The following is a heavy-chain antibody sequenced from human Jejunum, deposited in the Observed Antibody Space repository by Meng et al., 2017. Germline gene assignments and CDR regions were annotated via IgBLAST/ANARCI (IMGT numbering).Heavy chain of an antibody. CDR1: GYTFTDYV. D-gene: IGHD6-19*01. Sequence: QVQLVQSGAEVKKPGASVKVSCTASGYTFTDYVMHWVRQAPGQRLEWMGWINAGNGDTRYSQNFQGRVTITSDTSASTAYMELSSLESEDTAVYYCATLNIAVAGYWGQGTLVTVSS. CDR2: INAGNGDT. V-gene: IGHV1-3*01. CDR3: ATLNIAVAGY. J-gene: IGHJ4*02.